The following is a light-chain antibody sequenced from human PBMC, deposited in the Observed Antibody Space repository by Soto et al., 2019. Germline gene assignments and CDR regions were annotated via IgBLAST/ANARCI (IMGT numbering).Light chain of an antibody. CDR1: RSLVYSDGNTY. J-gene: IGKJ1*01. V-gene: IGKV2-30*01. CDR3: LQGSHWPPT. CDR2: KVS. Sequence: DVVMTQSPLSLPVTLGQSAYISCKSSRSLVYSDGNTYLNWFHQRPGQSPRRLIYKVSNRDSGVPDRFSGSGSGTNFTLTISRVEAEDVGVYYCLQGSHWPPTFGQGTKVE.